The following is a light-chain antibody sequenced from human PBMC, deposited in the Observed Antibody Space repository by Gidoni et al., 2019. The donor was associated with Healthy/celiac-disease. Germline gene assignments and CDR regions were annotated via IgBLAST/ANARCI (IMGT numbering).Light chain of an antibody. CDR3: QQRSNCLT. CDR1: KSVSSY. Sequence: ELVLTQSPATLSLAPGGRATLSCRARKSVSSYLAWYQQKPGQAPRLLIDDASNRATGIPARCSGSGSGTDFTLTISSLEPEDFAVYYCQQRSNCLTFGGGTKVEIK. CDR2: DAS. J-gene: IGKJ4*01. V-gene: IGKV3-11*01.